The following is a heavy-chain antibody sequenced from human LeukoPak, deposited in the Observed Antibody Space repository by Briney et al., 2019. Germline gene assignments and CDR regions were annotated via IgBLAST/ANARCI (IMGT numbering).Heavy chain of an antibody. CDR2: IKSKTDGGTT. V-gene: IGHV3-15*01. CDR3: TTVACSSTSCHFDY. Sequence: GGSLRLSCAASGFTFSNAWMSWVRQAPGKGLEWVGRIKSKTDGGTTDYAAPVKGRFTISRDDSKNTLYLQMNSLKTEDTAVYYCTTVACSSTSCHFDYWGQGTLVTVSS. D-gene: IGHD2-2*01. J-gene: IGHJ4*02. CDR1: GFTFSNAW.